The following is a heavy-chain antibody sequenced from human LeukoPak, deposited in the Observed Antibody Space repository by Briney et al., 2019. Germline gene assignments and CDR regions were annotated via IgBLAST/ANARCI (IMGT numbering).Heavy chain of an antibody. J-gene: IGHJ4*02. CDR1: GGSISSGGYS. V-gene: IGHV4-30-2*01. D-gene: IGHD1-26*01. CDR2: IYHSGST. Sequence: SQTLSLTCAVSGGSISSGGYSWSWIRQPPGKGLEWIGYIYHSGSTYYNPSLKSRVTISVDRSKSQFSLKLSSVTAADTAMYYCARGQYTGSYSSGYYFDYWGQGTLVTVSS. CDR3: ARGQYTGSYSSGYYFDY.